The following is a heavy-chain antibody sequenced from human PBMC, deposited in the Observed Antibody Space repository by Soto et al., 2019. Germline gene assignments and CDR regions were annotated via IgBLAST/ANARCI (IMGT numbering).Heavy chain of an antibody. CDR2: ISWISGSR. Sequence: EVHLVESGGGLVQSGGYLRLSCVASGFTFEDFALHWVRQVPGKGLEWVSSISWISGSRPYGDSVKGRFTISRDNAKSSLYLEMNSLRNEDSALYYCAGAPKGTRRLEYWGQGTPVTVSS. V-gene: IGHV3-9*01. J-gene: IGHJ4*02. CDR1: GFTFEDFA. CDR3: AGAPKGTRRLEY. D-gene: IGHD1-7*01.